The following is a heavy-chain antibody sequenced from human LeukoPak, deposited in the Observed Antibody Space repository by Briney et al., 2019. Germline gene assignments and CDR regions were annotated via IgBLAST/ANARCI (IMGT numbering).Heavy chain of an antibody. D-gene: IGHD6-13*01. CDR3: ARVRLAAGRLYYFDY. CDR1: GYTFTTYG. J-gene: IGHJ4*02. CDR2: ISGYDGNT. Sequence: ASVKVSCKASGYTFTTYGVSWVRQAPGQGLEWMGWISGYDGNTNYAQKLRGRVTMTTDTSTSTAYMDLRSLRSDDTAVYYCARVRLAAGRLYYFDYWGQGTLVTVSS. V-gene: IGHV1-18*01.